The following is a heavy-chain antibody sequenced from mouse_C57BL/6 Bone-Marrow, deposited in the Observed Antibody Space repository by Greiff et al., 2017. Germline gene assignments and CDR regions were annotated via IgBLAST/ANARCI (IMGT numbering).Heavy chain of an antibody. CDR3: ALYDGYSYWYFDV. J-gene: IGHJ1*03. CDR2: IDPSDSYT. D-gene: IGHD2-3*01. CDR1: GYTFTSYW. Sequence: QVQLQQPGAELVKPGASVKLSCKASGYTFTSYWMPWVKQRPGQGLEWIGEIDPSDSYTNYNQKFKGKATLTVDTSSSTAYMQLSSLTSEDSAVYYCALYDGYSYWYFDVWGTGTTVTVSS. V-gene: IGHV1-50*01.